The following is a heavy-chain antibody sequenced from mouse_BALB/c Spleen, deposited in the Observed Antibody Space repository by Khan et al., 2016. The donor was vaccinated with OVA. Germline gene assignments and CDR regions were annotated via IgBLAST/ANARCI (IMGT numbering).Heavy chain of an antibody. V-gene: IGHV1S136*01. J-gene: IGHJ3*01. CDR3: VRALHYYGSSYEGFAY. CDR1: GYTFTSYV. CDR2: IHPYTYDV. Sequence: VQLQQSGPELVKPGASVKMSCKVSGYTFTSYVMHWVKQKPGQGLEWIGYIHPYTYDVKYNEKFKGKATLTSDKSSSTAYMELSGLTSEDSAVYYCVRALHYYGSSYEGFAYWGQGTLVTVSA. D-gene: IGHD1-1*01.